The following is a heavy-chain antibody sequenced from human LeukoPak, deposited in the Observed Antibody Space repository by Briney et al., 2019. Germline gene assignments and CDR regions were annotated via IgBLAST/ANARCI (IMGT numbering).Heavy chain of an antibody. D-gene: IGHD3-3*01. CDR2: IRCSGGRT. CDR3: AKGGYYDVWSAYDY. V-gene: IGHV3-23*01. CDR1: GFIFSSYA. Sequence: GGSLRLSCAASGFIFSSYAMGWVRQAPGKGLEWVSVIRCSGGRTYYADSVEGRFTISRDNSKNTLYLQMNSLRSEDTAVYYCAKGGYYDVWSAYDYWGQGTLLTVSS. J-gene: IGHJ4*02.